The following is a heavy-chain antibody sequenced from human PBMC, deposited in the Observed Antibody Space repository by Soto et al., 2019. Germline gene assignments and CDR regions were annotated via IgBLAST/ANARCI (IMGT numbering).Heavy chain of an antibody. CDR2: MNPNSGNT. CDR3: ARALVVTAIRDYYYGMDV. J-gene: IGHJ6*02. D-gene: IGHD2-21*02. Sequence: GASVKVSCKASGYTFTSYDINWVRQAAGQGLEWMGWMNPNSGNTGYAQKFQGRVTMTRNTSISTAYMELSSLRSEDTAVYYCARALVVTAIRDYYYGMDVWGQGTTVTVSS. V-gene: IGHV1-8*01. CDR1: GYTFTSYD.